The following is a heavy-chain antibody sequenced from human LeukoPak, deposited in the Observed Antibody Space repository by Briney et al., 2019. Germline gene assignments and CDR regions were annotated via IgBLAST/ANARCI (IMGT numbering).Heavy chain of an antibody. CDR3: ARQIIDYGDYVAFDY. CDR1: GFSFRSYS. Sequence: PGGSLRLSCAASGFSFRSYSMIWVRQAPGKGLEWVSYITSSSSTTYYADSVKGRFTISRDNAKNSLYLQMNSLRAEDTAVYYCARQIIDYGDYVAFDYWGQGTLVTVSS. V-gene: IGHV3-48*04. CDR2: ITSSSSTT. J-gene: IGHJ4*02. D-gene: IGHD4-17*01.